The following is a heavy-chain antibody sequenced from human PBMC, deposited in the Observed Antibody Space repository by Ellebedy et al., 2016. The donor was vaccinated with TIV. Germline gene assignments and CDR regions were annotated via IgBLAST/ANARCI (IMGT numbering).Heavy chain of an antibody. D-gene: IGHD6-19*01. J-gene: IGHJ4*02. CDR2: INGAESST. V-gene: IGHV3-74*01. CDR3: VREKVAVTGTGYAEY. Sequence: HTGGSLRLSCAGSGFTFSTYWMHWVRQAPGKGLVWVSRINGAESSTTYADSVKGRFTVSRDNAKNTLYLQMNSLRGEDTAVYYCVREKVAVTGTGYAEYWGRGALVTVSS. CDR1: GFTFSTYW.